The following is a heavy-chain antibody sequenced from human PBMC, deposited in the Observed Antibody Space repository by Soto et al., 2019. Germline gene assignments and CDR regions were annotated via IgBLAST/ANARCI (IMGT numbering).Heavy chain of an antibody. CDR2: ISAYNGNT. J-gene: IGHJ6*02. V-gene: IGHV1-18*01. CDR3: ARRGPSIVATEGPYGMDV. Sequence: QVQLVQSGAEVKKPGASVKVSCKASGYTFTSYGISWVRQAPGQGLEWMGWISAYNGNTNYAQKLQGRVTMTTDTSTSSAYMELRSLRSDDTAVYYCARRGPSIVATEGPYGMDVWGQGTTVTVSS. D-gene: IGHD5-12*01. CDR1: GYTFTSYG.